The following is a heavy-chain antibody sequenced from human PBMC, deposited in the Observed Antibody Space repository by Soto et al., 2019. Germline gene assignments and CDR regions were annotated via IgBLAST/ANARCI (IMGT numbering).Heavy chain of an antibody. CDR2: IYSSGNT. V-gene: IGHV4-39*01. D-gene: IGHD6-19*01. Sequence: SETRSLTCTFSGDSIIISSYYWGWIRQPAGKGLEWIGTIYSSGNTYYNPSLKSRVTISVDTSKNQFSLKLTSVTAADTAVYFCANLVGYTSGRSFDYWGQGNLVTVSS. CDR1: GDSIIISSYY. CDR3: ANLVGYTSGRSFDY. J-gene: IGHJ4*02.